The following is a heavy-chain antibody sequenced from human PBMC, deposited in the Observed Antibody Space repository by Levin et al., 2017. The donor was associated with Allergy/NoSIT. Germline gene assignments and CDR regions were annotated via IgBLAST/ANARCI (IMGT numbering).Heavy chain of an antibody. J-gene: IGHJ4*02. CDR2: IYSGGST. V-gene: IGHV3-53*01. Sequence: LSLTCAASGFTVSSTYMSWVRQAPGKGLEWVSVIYSGGSTYYADSVKGRFTISRDNSKNTLYLQMNSLRAEDTAVYYCARDLGLMVQGVGFDYWGQGTLVTVSS. CDR1: GFTVSSTY. D-gene: IGHD3-10*01. CDR3: ARDLGLMVQGVGFDY.